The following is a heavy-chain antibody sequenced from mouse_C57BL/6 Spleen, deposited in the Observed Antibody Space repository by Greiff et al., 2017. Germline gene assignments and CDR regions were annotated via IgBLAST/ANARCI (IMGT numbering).Heavy chain of an antibody. Sequence: QVQLQQPGAELVKPGASVKLSCKASGYTFTSYWMHWVKQRPGQGLEWIGMIHPNSGSTNYNEKFKSKATLTVDKSSSTAYMQLSSLTSEDSAVYYCARSDYNDYGFDYWGQGTTLTVSS. CDR2: IHPNSGST. D-gene: IGHD2-4*01. CDR1: GYTFTSYW. J-gene: IGHJ2*01. CDR3: ARSDYNDYGFDY. V-gene: IGHV1-64*01.